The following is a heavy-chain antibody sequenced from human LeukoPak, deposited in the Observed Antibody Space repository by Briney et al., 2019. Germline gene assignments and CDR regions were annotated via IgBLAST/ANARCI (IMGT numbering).Heavy chain of an antibody. V-gene: IGHV3-23*01. D-gene: IGHD2-2*02. CDR1: GFTFCSYA. CDR2: ISVSVGST. CDR3: AGYNCSSTTCYTGGFDY. Sequence: GGSLRLSCAVSGFTFCSYAMSWVRQAPGKGLEWVSAISVSVGSTYYADSVKGRFTISRDKSKNTLYLQINSLRAEDTAVYYCAGYNCSSTTCYTGGFDYWGQGTLVTVSS. J-gene: IGHJ4*02.